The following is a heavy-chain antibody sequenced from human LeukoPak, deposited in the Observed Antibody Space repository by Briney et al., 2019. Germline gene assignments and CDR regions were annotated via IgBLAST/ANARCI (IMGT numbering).Heavy chain of an antibody. Sequence: SETLSLTCTVSGXSISSYYWSWIRQPPGKGLEWIGYVYYNGITNYNPSLKSRVSISLDTSKNQFSLRLNSVTAAETAVYYCASQLGGTTFHWGQGTLVTVSS. D-gene: IGHD1/OR15-1a*01. J-gene: IGHJ4*02. V-gene: IGHV4-59*01. CDR2: VYYNGIT. CDR3: ASQLGGTTFH. CDR1: GXSISSYY.